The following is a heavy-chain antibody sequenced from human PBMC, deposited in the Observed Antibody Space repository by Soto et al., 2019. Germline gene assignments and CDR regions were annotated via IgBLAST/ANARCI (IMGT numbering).Heavy chain of an antibody. D-gene: IGHD3-16*01. Sequence: GGXLRLSCAASGFTFSSYAMSWVRQAPGKGPEWVSAISGSGGSTYYADSVKGRFTISRDNSKNTLYLQMNSLRPEDTAVYYCAKPLGVRWFDPWGQGTLVTVSS. V-gene: IGHV3-23*01. CDR2: ISGSGGST. CDR1: GFTFSSYA. J-gene: IGHJ5*02. CDR3: AKPLGVRWFDP.